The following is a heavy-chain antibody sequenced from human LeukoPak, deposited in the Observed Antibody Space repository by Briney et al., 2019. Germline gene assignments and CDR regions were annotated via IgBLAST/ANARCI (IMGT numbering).Heavy chain of an antibody. CDR1: GYTFTSYG. J-gene: IGHJ4*02. V-gene: IGHV1-18*01. CDR3: ARALDYGDYVPLAGPDY. D-gene: IGHD4-17*01. Sequence: GASVKVSCKASGYTFTSYGISWVRQAPGQGLEWMGWISAYNGNTNYAQKLQGRVTMTTDTSTSTAYMELRSLRSDDTAVYYCARALDYGDYVPLAGPDYWGQGTLVTVSS. CDR2: ISAYNGNT.